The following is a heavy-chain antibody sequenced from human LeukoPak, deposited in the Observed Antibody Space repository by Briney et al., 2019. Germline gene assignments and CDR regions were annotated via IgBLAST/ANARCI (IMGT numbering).Heavy chain of an antibody. CDR3: ARDKFEWLQSHFDY. CDR2: IYYSGST. V-gene: IGHV4-39*07. D-gene: IGHD5-24*01. J-gene: IGHJ4*02. Sequence: SETLSLTCTVSGGSISSSSYYWGWIRQPPGKGLEWIGSIYYSGSTYYNPSLKSRVTISVDPSKNQFSLKLSSVTAADTAVYYCARDKFEWLQSHFDYWGQGTLVTVSS. CDR1: GGSISSSSYY.